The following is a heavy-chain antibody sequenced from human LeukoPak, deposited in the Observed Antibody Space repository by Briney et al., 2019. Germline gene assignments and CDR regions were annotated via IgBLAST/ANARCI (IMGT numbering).Heavy chain of an antibody. CDR2: ISGSGGST. J-gene: IGHJ4*02. D-gene: IGHD6-19*01. V-gene: IGHV3-23*01. Sequence: PGGSLRLSCAASGFTFRSYAMSWVRQAPGKGLEWVSAISGSGGSTYYADSVKGRFTISRDNSKNALYLQMNSLRAEDRAVYYCAKGQSRVAGYDYWGQGTLVTVSS. CDR1: GFTFRSYA. CDR3: AKGQSRVAGYDY.